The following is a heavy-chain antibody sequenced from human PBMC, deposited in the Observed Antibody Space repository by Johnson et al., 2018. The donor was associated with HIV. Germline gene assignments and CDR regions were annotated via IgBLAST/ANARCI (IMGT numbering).Heavy chain of an antibody. CDR1: GFTFDDYA. Sequence: QLVESGGGLVQPGRSLRLSCAASGFTFDDYAMHWVRQAPGKGLEWVSGISWNSGSIGYADSVKGRFIISRDNSKNTLYLQMNNLRTEDTAVYYCAKGGSGTTRIRAQKGAFDIWGQGTMVTVSS. D-gene: IGHD6-19*01. CDR2: ISWNSGSI. CDR3: AKGGSGTTRIRAQKGAFDI. J-gene: IGHJ3*02. V-gene: IGHV3-9*01.